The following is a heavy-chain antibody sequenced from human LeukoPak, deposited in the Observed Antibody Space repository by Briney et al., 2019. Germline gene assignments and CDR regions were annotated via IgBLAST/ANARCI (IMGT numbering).Heavy chain of an antibody. Sequence: GSLRLSCAASGFTFSNYAMHWVRQAPGKGLEWVAVISYDGSNKNYADSVKGRFTISRDNSKNTLYLQMNSLRAEDTAVYYCAELGITMIGGIWGKGTTVTISS. J-gene: IGHJ6*04. V-gene: IGHV3-30*04. D-gene: IGHD3-10*02. CDR3: AELGITMIGGI. CDR2: ISYDGSNK. CDR1: GFTFSNYA.